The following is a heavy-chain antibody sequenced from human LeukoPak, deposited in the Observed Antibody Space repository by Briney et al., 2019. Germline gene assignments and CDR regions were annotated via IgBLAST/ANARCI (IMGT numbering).Heavy chain of an antibody. CDR1: GFTFSSYG. CDR3: ARVINSQYFDY. V-gene: IGHV3-33*01. Sequence: GGSLRLPCAASGFTFSSYGMHWVRQAPGKGLEWVAVIWYDGSNKYYADSVKGRFTISRDNSKNTLYPQMNSLRAEDTAVYYCARVINSQYFDYWGQGTLVTVSS. D-gene: IGHD2/OR15-2a*01. CDR2: IWYDGSNK. J-gene: IGHJ4*02.